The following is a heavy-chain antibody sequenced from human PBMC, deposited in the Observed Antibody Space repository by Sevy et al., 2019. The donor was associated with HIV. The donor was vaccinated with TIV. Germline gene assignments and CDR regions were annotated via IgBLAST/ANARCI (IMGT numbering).Heavy chain of an antibody. CDR1: GFILSTYA. Sequence: GGSLRLSCAGSGFILSTYAMTWVRQAPGKGLEWVSSIGGSGGSTYYADSVKGRFTISRDNSNNMIDLEMNSLRAEDTAVYYCAKENRDGFQWGQGTLVTVSS. D-gene: IGHD2-2*03. J-gene: IGHJ4*02. CDR2: IGGSGGST. V-gene: IGHV3-23*01. CDR3: AKENRDGFQ.